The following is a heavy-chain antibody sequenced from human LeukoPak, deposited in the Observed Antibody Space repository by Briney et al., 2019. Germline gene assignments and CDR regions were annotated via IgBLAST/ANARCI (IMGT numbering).Heavy chain of an antibody. V-gene: IGHV4-61*02. CDR2: IYTSGST. CDR3: ARADSDYYDSSGYHDAFDI. CDR1: GGSISSGSYY. J-gene: IGHJ3*02. D-gene: IGHD3-22*01. Sequence: SQTLSLTCTVSGGSISSGSYYWSWIRQPAGKGLEWIGRIYTSGSTNYNPSLKSRVTISVGTSKNQFSLKLSSVTAADTAVYYCARADSDYYDSSGYHDAFDIWGQGTMVTVSS.